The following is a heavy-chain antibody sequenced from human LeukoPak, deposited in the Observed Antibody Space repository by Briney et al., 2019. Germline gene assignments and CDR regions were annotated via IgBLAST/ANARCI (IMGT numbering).Heavy chain of an antibody. CDR1: GFTFSNHG. Sequence: GGSLRLSCAASGFTFSNHGMHWVRQAPGKGLEWVTFIWFDGSNKNYIDSVKGRFTISRDNSTNTLYLQMNSLRVEDTAVYYCARGVPLYGYHYGLDYWGQETLVTVSS. J-gene: IGHJ4*02. CDR2: IWFDGSNK. CDR3: ARGVPLYGYHYGLDY. D-gene: IGHD5-18*01. V-gene: IGHV3-33*01.